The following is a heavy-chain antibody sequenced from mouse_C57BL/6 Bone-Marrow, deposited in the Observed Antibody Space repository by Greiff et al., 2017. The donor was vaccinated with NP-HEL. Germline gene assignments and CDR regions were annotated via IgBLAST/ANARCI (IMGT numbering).Heavy chain of an antibody. CDR3: TRDLPYTYAMDY. CDR1: GFSFSSYA. Sequence: EVKLVESGAGLVKPGGSLKLSCAASGFSFSSYAMSWVRQTPEKRLEWVAYISSGGDYIYYADTVKGRFTISRDNARNTLYLQMSILKSEDTAMYYCTRDLPYTYAMDYGGQGTSVTVSS. CDR2: ISSGGDYI. J-gene: IGHJ4*01. V-gene: IGHV5-9-1*02.